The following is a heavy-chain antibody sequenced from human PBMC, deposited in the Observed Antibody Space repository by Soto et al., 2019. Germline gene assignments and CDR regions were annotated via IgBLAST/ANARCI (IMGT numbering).Heavy chain of an antibody. V-gene: IGHV3-23*01. CDR2: ISSGGGGT. Sequence: EVQLLESGGGLVQPGGSLRLSCATSGFTFSNYALNWVRQAPGKGLEWVSAISSGGGGTYYADSVKGRFAISRDNSKSTLYLQMNSLRAEDTAVYYCAKEPVHWGQGTLVIVSS. J-gene: IGHJ4*02. CDR3: AKEPVH. CDR1: GFTFSNYA.